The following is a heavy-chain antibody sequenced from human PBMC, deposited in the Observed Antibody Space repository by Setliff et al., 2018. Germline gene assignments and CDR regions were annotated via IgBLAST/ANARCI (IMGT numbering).Heavy chain of an antibody. Sequence: SETLSLTCGASGGSFSDYYWTWIRQTPGKGLEWIGEINHSGSTKCNPSLKSRVTMSVDKSKNQFSLKLSSVTAADTAVYYCARGGERYYSASWGQGTLVTVSS. CDR3: ARGGERYYSAS. D-gene: IGHD1-20*01. J-gene: IGHJ4*02. CDR2: INHSGST. V-gene: IGHV4-34*01. CDR1: GGSFSDYY.